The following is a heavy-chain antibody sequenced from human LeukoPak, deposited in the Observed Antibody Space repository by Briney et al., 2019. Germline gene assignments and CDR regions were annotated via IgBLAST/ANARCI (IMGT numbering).Heavy chain of an antibody. CDR1: GYTYTSNY. CDR2: IYPRDGST. CDR3: ARDQEGFDY. V-gene: IGHV1-46*01. Sequence: ASVKVSCKASGYTYTSNYIHWVRQAPGQGLEWMGMIYPRDGSTSYAQKFQGRVTVTRDTSTSTVHMELSGLRSEDTAVYYCARDQEGFDYWGQGTLVTVSS. J-gene: IGHJ4*02.